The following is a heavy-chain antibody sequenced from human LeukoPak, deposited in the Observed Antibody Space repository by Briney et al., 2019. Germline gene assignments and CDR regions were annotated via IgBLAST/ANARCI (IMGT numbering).Heavy chain of an antibody. V-gene: IGHV3-49*03. CDR3: ARDRLRYFGWLNQGWFDP. CDR2: IRSKTNGGTT. CDR1: GFTFGDYA. J-gene: IGHJ5*02. Sequence: GGSLRLSCTASGFTFGDYAMSWFRQAPGKGLEWVGFIRSKTNGGTTEYAASVKGRFTISRDDSKSIAYLQMNSLKTEDTAVYYCARDRLRYFGWLNQGWFDPWGQGTLVTVSS. D-gene: IGHD3-9*01.